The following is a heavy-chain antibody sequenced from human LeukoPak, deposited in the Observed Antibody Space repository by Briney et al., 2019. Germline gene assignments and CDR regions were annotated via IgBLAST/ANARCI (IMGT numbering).Heavy chain of an antibody. CDR1: GFTVSSNY. J-gene: IGHJ4*02. CDR2: INTGGTT. D-gene: IGHD2-15*01. V-gene: IGHV3-53*01. CDR3: ASRYCSGASCYSY. Sequence: GGSLRLSCAASGFTVSSNYMTWVRQAPRKGLEWVSSINTGGTTNYAAYVTGPFNISRDNSNNTLYLQMNSLRADDTALYYWASRYCSGASCYSYWGQGTLVTVSS.